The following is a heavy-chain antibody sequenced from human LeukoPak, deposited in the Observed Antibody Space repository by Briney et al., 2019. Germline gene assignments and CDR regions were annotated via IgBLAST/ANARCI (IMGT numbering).Heavy chain of an antibody. D-gene: IGHD1-26*01. CDR2: IKQDSSEK. J-gene: IGHJ4*02. CDR3: ATYLRNTVAGYYYFES. V-gene: IGHV3-7*01. Sequence: GGSLRLSCAASGFTFTNYFMTGVRQAPGKGLEWVANIKQDSSEKYYVDSVKGRFTISRVNAKNSVYLEMSSLTAEDTAVYYCATYLRNTVAGYYYFESWGQGILVTVSS. CDR1: GFTFTNYF.